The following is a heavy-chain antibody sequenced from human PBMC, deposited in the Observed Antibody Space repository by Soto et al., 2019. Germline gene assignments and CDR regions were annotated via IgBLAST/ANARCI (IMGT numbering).Heavy chain of an antibody. Sequence: DVQMVETGGGLIQPGGSLRLSCAASGFTVSNNYMSWVRQAPGKGLEWVSIIYSGGSTYYADSVKGRFTISRDNSKNTLYLQMNSLRAEDTAVYYCATTPYYCDSSDFSLYYWGQGTLVTVSS. CDR3: ATTPYYCDSSDFSLYY. V-gene: IGHV3-53*02. CDR1: GFTVSNNY. CDR2: IYSGGST. D-gene: IGHD3-22*01. J-gene: IGHJ4*02.